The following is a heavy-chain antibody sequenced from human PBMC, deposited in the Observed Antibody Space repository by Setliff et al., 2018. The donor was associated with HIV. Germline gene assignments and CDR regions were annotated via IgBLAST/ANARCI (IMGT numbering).Heavy chain of an antibody. Sequence: SETLSLTCTVSGGSINSGEYYWSWSRQRPGKGLEWIGYIYNTGDAYYNPPLKGRVTISIDTSKNQFSLRLTSVTAADTAVYYCARARAMWDVWGGYREHYSFDIWGQGTMVTVSS. D-gene: IGHD3-16*02. V-gene: IGHV4-31*03. CDR1: GGSINSGEYY. J-gene: IGHJ3*02. CDR2: IYNTGDA. CDR3: ARARAMWDVWGGYREHYSFDI.